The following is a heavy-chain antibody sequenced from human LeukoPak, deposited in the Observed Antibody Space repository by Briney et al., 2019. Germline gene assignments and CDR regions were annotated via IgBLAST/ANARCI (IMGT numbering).Heavy chain of an antibody. J-gene: IGHJ4*02. CDR2: IRYDGGNK. D-gene: IGHD5-24*01. V-gene: IGHV3-33*08. CDR3: ARDAPQFIDY. Sequence: GRSLRLSCAASGFTFSSYGMHWVRQAPGKGLKWVAFIRYDGGNKYYADSVKGRFTISRDNSKNTLYLQMNSLRAEDTAFYYCARDAPQFIDYWGQGTLVTVSS. CDR1: GFTFSSYG.